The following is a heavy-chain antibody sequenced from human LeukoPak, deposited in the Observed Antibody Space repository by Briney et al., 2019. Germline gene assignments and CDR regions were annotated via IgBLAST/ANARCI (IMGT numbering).Heavy chain of an antibody. D-gene: IGHD2-8*01. CDR2: INHSGST. Sequence: SETLSLTCAVYGGSFSGYYWSWIRQPPGKVLEWIGEINHSGSTNYNPSLKSRVTISVDTSKNQFSLKLSSVTAADTAVYYCARDNHPPLNDAFDIWGQGTMVTVSS. J-gene: IGHJ3*02. CDR1: GGSFSGYY. CDR3: ARDNHPPLNDAFDI. V-gene: IGHV4-34*01.